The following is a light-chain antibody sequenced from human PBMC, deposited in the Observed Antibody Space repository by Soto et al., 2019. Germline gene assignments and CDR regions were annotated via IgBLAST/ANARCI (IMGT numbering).Light chain of an antibody. CDR1: SSDVGSYNR. CDR2: EVS. V-gene: IGLV2-18*02. J-gene: IGLJ1*01. CDR3: GSYTSTSTYV. Sequence: QSALTQPPSVSGSPGQSVTISCTGTSSDVGSYNRVSWYQQPPGTAPKLMIYEVSNRPSGVPDRFSGSKSGNTASLTISGLQAGDEADYDCGSYTSTSTYVFGTGTKLTVL.